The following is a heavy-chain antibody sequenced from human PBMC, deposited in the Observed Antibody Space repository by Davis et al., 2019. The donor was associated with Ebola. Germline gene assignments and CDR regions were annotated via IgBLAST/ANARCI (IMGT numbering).Heavy chain of an antibody. CDR3: AREGGGSWGY. CDR2: INQDGSEK. D-gene: IGHD2-15*01. V-gene: IGHV3-7*01. CDR1: GFAFNMYW. Sequence: GGSLRLSCAASGFAFNMYWMTWVRQAPGKGLEWVANINQDGSEKYYVDSVKGRFIISRDNAENSLSLQMNSLRVNDTAVYYCAREGGGSWGYWGRGSLVTVS. J-gene: IGHJ4*02.